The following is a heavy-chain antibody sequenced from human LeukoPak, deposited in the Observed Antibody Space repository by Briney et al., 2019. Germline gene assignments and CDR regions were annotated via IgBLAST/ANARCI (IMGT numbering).Heavy chain of an antibody. J-gene: IGHJ4*02. Sequence: GASVKVSCKASGFPFTSSAMQWVRQARGQRLEWIGWIVVGSGNTNYAQKFQERVTITRDMSTSTAYMELSSLRSEDTAVYYCAAGYYDSSGYSGPGGYWGQGTLVTVSS. V-gene: IGHV1-58*02. CDR1: GFPFTSSA. CDR3: AAGYYDSSGYSGPGGY. CDR2: IVVGSGNT. D-gene: IGHD3-22*01.